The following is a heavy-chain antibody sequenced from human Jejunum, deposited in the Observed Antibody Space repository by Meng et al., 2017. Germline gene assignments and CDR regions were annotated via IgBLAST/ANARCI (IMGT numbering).Heavy chain of an antibody. Sequence: QAEVQQSGPGLVNPSPTLSLTCAISGDSVSSNSAAWNWIRQSPSRGLEWLGRTYYRSKWYSDYAVSVKSRITINTDTSKNQLSLQLNSVTPEDTAVYYCARDESRLLRSWGQGTLVTVSS. CDR1: GDSVSSNSAA. CDR2: TYYRSKWYS. J-gene: IGHJ5*02. V-gene: IGHV6-1*01. D-gene: IGHD3-22*01. CDR3: ARDESRLLRS.